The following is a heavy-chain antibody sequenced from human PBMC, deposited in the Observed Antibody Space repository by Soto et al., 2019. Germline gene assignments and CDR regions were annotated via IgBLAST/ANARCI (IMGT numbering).Heavy chain of an antibody. CDR1: GASIGTYY. V-gene: IGHV4-4*07. D-gene: IGHD3-10*01. J-gene: IGHJ5*02. CDR2: FSTTGST. Sequence: QVQLQESGPGLVKPSETLSLTCTVSGASIGTYYWSWIRQPAGKGLEWIGRFSTTGSTDYNPSLKSRVTVSVDTSQNQFSLKLNSVTAADTAVYFCARGAYGSGTSPNWFDPWGQGTLVTVSS. CDR3: ARGAYGSGTSPNWFDP.